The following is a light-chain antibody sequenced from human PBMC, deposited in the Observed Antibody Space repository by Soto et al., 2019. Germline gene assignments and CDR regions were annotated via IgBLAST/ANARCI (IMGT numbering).Light chain of an antibody. CDR1: QNIVRW. CDR3: QQYNSYST. CDR2: KAS. Sequence: DIQMTQSPSTLSASVGDRVTITCRASQNIVRWLAWYQQKPGKAPRLLISKASTLGSGVPSRFSGSGSGTDFTLTISSLQPDDFATYYCQQYNSYSTFGQGTKVEMK. V-gene: IGKV1-5*03. J-gene: IGKJ1*01.